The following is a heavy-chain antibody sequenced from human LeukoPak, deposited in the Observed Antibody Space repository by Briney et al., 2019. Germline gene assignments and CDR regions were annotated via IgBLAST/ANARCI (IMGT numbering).Heavy chain of an antibody. V-gene: IGHV3-23*01. CDR3: AKDSSALGGYNSLDY. CDR1: GFTLSSYA. CDR2: ISGSGGRT. D-gene: IGHD6-13*01. J-gene: IGHJ4*02. Sequence: GGSLRLSCAASGFTLSSYAMSWVRQAPGKGLEWVSGISGSGGRTYYADSVKGRFTISRDNSKNTLYLQMNSLRAEDTAVYYCAKDSSALGGYNSLDYWGQGTLVTVSS.